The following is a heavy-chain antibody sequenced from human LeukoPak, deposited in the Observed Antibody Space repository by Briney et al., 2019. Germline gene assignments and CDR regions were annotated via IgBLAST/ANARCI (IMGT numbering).Heavy chain of an antibody. D-gene: IGHD3-10*01. V-gene: IGHV7-4-1*02. CDR2: INTNTGNP. CDR3: ARDRLWFGESKGYFDY. J-gene: IGHJ4*02. CDR1: GYTFTSYA. Sequence: ASVKVSCKASGYTFTSYAMNWVRQAPGQGLEWMGWINTNTGNPTYAQGFTGRFVFSLDTSVSTAYLQISSLKAEDTAVYYCARDRLWFGESKGYFDYWGQGTLVTVSS.